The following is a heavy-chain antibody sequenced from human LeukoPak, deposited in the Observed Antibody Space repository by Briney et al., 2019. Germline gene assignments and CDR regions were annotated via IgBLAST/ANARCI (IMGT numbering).Heavy chain of an antibody. CDR2: IYYSGST. J-gene: IGHJ5*02. Sequence: SETLSLTCTVSGGSISGYYWSWIRQPPGKGLEWIGYIYYSGSTNYNPSLKSRVTISVDTSKNQFSLKLSSVTAADTAVYYCARGKKYGLNWFDPWGQGTLVTVSS. CDR3: ARGKKYGLNWFDP. V-gene: IGHV4-59*01. CDR1: GGSISGYY. D-gene: IGHD2-2*01.